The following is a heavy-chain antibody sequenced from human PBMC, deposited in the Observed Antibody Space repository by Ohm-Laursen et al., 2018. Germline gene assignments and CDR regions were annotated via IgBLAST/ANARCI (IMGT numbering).Heavy chain of an antibody. CDR1: GFIFSNYW. J-gene: IGHJ3*02. D-gene: IGHD2/OR15-2a*01. CDR3: ARDPTFHAFDI. Sequence: FLRLSCAASGFIFSNYWMTWVRQAPGKGLEWVANIRKDGGETYYVDSVKGRFTISRDNAKNSLYLQINSLKGEDTAVYFCARDPTFHAFDIWGQGTMVTVSS. CDR2: IRKDGGET. V-gene: IGHV3-7*01.